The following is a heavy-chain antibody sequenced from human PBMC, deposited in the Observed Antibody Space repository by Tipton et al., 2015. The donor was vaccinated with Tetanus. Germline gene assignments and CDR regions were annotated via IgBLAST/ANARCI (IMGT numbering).Heavy chain of an antibody. J-gene: IGHJ4*02. Sequence: QLVQSGGGLIQPGGSLRLSCAASGFTVSSNYMSWVRQAPGKGLESVSVIYSGGSTYYADSGKGRFTISRDNSKNTLYLQMNSLRAEDTAVYYCARAGGRLGSSWPLFDYWGQGPLVTVSS. V-gene: IGHV3-53*01. CDR3: ARAGGRLGSSWPLFDY. CDR1: GFTVSSNY. CDR2: IYSGGST. D-gene: IGHD6-13*01.